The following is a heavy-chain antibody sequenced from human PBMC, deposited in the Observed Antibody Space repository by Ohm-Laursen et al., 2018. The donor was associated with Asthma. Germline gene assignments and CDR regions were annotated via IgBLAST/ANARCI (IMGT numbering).Heavy chain of an antibody. J-gene: IGHJ4*02. CDR2: VYGDGSNT. CDR3: TRGGHYGSYFDY. CDR1: GFTFSTYW. V-gene: IGHV3-74*01. Sequence: SLRLSCTASGFTFSTYWMHWVRQAPGKGLVWVSRVYGDGSNTIYADSVKGRFTISRDNAKNTLYLQMNSLRAEDTAVYYCTRGGHYGSYFDYWGQGTLVTVPS. D-gene: IGHD4-17*01.